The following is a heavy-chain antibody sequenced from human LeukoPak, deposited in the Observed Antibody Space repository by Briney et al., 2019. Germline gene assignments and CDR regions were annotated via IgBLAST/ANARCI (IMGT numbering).Heavy chain of an antibody. CDR2: ISYDGSKK. CDR1: GFTFSSYA. CDR3: ARGYRARAAAGYYFDY. V-gene: IGHV3-30*04. D-gene: IGHD6-13*01. Sequence: PGGSLRLSCAASGFTFSSYAMHWVRQAPGKGLEWVAVISYDGSKKYYADSVKGRFTISRDNSKNTLYLQMNSLRAEDTAVYYCARGYRARAAAGYYFDYWGQGTLVTVSS. J-gene: IGHJ4*02.